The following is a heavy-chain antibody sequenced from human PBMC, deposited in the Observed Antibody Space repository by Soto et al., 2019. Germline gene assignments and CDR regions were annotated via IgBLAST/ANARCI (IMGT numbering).Heavy chain of an antibody. D-gene: IGHD2-8*01. J-gene: IGHJ4*02. CDR2: VNPSGGRA. Sequence: QVQLVQSGAEVKKPGASVKVSCRASGYPFTNFYMHWVRQAPGQGLEWVGVVNPSGGRATYVERFQGRVSMTRDTSTTTVYMEVSSLRPEATAVYYWAREVCNNGVCHHFDIWGQGTLVSVSS. CDR3: AREVCNNGVCHHFDI. V-gene: IGHV1-46*01. CDR1: GYPFTNFY.